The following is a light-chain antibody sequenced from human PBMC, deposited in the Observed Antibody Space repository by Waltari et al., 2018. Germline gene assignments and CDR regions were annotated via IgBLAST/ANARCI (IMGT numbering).Light chain of an antibody. V-gene: IGKV1-17*01. CDR3: LHHNNYPRT. J-gene: IGKJ1*01. CDR2: AAS. Sequence: IQVTQSPSSLSASVGDRVTIPCRARQDNGHKLGWYQQQPGKAPRRLIYAASSLQSGVQSRFSGTGSGTEFTLTVSSLQPEDVATYYCLHHNNYPRTLGQGTKVEVK. CDR1: QDNGHK.